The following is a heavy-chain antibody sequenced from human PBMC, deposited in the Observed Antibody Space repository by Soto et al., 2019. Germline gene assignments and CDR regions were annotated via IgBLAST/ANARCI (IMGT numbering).Heavy chain of an antibody. CDR2: INPNSGGT. J-gene: IGHJ5*02. V-gene: IGHV1-2*04. CDR3: ARGLYYYDSSGKFDP. D-gene: IGHD3-22*01. Sequence: ASVKVSCKASGYTFTGYYMHWVRQAPGQGLEWMGWINPNSGGTNYAQKFQGWVTMTRDTSISTAYMELSRLRSDDTAVYYCARGLYYYDSSGKFDPWGQGTLVTVSS. CDR1: GYTFTGYY.